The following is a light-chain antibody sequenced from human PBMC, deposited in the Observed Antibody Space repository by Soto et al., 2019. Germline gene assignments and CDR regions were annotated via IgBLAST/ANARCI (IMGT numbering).Light chain of an antibody. CDR2: DVS. CDR3: HQRYNWPRVT. CDR1: QSVSNS. V-gene: IGKV3-11*01. J-gene: IGKJ5*01. Sequence: LKQSPAALSLSQGERVTLSCRASQSVSNSLAWYQQKPGQPPRLLIYDVSNRATGIPARFSGSGSGTDFTLTITSLEPEDFAVYFCHQRYNWPRVTFGQVTLL.